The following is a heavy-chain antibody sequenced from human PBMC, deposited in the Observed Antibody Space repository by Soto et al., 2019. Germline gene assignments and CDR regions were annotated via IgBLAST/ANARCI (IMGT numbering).Heavy chain of an antibody. Sequence: ASVRVSCKASGGTFSSYTISWVRQAPGQGLEWMGRIIPILGIANYAQKFQGRVTITADNSTSTAYMELSSLRSEDTAVYYCAREKDLRAAVDSRYVPWGHGTLATDPS. V-gene: IGHV1-69*04. CDR2: IIPILGIA. CDR1: GGTFSSYT. D-gene: IGHD2-2*01. J-gene: IGHJ5*02. CDR3: AREKDLRAAVDSRYVP.